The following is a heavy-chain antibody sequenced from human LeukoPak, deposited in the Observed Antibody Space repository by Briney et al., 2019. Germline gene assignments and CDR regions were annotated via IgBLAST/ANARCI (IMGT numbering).Heavy chain of an antibody. CDR1: GGSISSGSYY. V-gene: IGHV4-61*02. J-gene: IGHJ4*02. CDR3: ARSLGAVAGMGFDY. Sequence: SETLSLTCTVSGGSISSGSYYWSWIRQPAGKGLEWIVRIYTSGITNYNPSLKSRVTISVDTSKNQFSLKLSSVTAADTAVYYCARSLGAVAGMGFDYWGQGTLVTVSS. D-gene: IGHD6-19*01. CDR2: IYTSGIT.